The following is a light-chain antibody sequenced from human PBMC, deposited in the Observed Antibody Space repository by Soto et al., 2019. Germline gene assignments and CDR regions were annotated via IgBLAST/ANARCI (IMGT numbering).Light chain of an antibody. CDR2: GNN. J-gene: IGLJ2*01. Sequence: QSVLTQPPSASGTPGQRVTFSCTGTSSNIGAGYDLHWYQQLPGKAPKLLIYGNNNRPSGIPDRFSGSKSGTSASLAITGLQAEDEAVYYCQSYDSSLSGSIFGGGTKVTVL. CDR3: QSYDSSLSGSI. CDR1: SSNIGAGYD. V-gene: IGLV1-40*01.